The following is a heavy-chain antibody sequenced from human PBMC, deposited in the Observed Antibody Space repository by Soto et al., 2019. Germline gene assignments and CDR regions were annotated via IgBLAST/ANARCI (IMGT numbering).Heavy chain of an antibody. J-gene: IGHJ3*02. Sequence: VGALRLSCAASGCTFSSYSMNWVRQAPGKGLEWVSSISSSSSYIYYADSVKGRFTISRDNAKNSLYLQVNSLRAEDTAVYYCARDMRSRDGYNHDAFDIWGQGTMVTVSS. CDR1: GCTFSSYS. V-gene: IGHV3-21*01. CDR2: ISSSSSYI. D-gene: IGHD5-12*01. CDR3: ARDMRSRDGYNHDAFDI.